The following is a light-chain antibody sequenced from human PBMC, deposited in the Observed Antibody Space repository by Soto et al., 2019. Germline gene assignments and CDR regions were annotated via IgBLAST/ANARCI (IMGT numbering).Light chain of an antibody. Sequence: QSVLTQPPSASGTPGQRVTISCSGSNSNIGSNTVNWYQQLPGTAPKLLIYYDNLRPSGVPDRISGSKSGNSASLAISGLQSDDEADYYCAAWDDSLNGRVFGTGTKVTVL. CDR3: AAWDDSLNGRV. CDR1: NSNIGSNT. V-gene: IGLV1-44*01. J-gene: IGLJ1*01. CDR2: YDN.